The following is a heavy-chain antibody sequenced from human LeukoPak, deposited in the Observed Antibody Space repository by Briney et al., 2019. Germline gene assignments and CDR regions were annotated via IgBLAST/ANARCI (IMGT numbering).Heavy chain of an antibody. CDR1: GFSFSSNSAA. Sequence: SQTLSLTCAISGFSFSSNSAAWDCIRQSPSRGLEWLGRTYHRSKWYNDYAVSVKSRITINPDTSKNQFSLQLNSVTPEDTAVYYCGRDLSSSGWYAFDYWGQGTLVTVSS. D-gene: IGHD6-19*01. CDR3: GRDLSSSGWYAFDY. J-gene: IGHJ4*02. V-gene: IGHV6-1*01. CDR2: TYHRSKWYN.